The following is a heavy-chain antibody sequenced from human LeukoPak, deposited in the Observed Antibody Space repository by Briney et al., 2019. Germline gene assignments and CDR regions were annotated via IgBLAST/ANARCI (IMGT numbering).Heavy chain of an antibody. D-gene: IGHD3-22*01. V-gene: IGHV4-39*01. Sequence: PSETLSLTCTVSGGSISSYYWGWIRQPPGKGLEWIGSIYCSGSTYYNPSLKSRVTISVDTSKNQFSLKLSSVTAADTAVYYCASLSPYYYDSSGNNLDYWGQGTLVTVSS. CDR2: IYCSGST. CDR1: GGSISSYY. CDR3: ASLSPYYYDSSGNNLDY. J-gene: IGHJ4*02.